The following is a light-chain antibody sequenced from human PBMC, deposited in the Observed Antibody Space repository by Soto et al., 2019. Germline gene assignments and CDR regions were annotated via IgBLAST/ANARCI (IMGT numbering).Light chain of an antibody. J-gene: IGKJ5*01. CDR2: GAS. CDR1: QSVGNY. V-gene: IGKV3-11*01. CDR3: QQRSNWPPIT. Sequence: EIVLTQSPGTLSLSPGERATLSCRASQSVGNYLVWYQQKPGQAPRLLISGASSRATGIPDRFTGSGSETSFTLTISSLEPEDFAVYYCQQRSNWPPITFGQGTRLEI.